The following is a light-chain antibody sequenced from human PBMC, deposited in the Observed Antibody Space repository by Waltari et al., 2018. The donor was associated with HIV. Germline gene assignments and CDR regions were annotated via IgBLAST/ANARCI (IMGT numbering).Light chain of an antibody. CDR2: AAS. Sequence: DIQMTQSPSSLSASVGDRVTITCRASQAISNSLAWYQQNPGKAPNLLLSAASRLETGVPPTLSGRRSGADFTLTINNLQPEDFATYYCQQYYTTPYTFGQGTKLEMK. J-gene: IGKJ2*01. CDR1: QAISNS. CDR3: QQYYTTPYT. V-gene: IGKV1-NL1*01.